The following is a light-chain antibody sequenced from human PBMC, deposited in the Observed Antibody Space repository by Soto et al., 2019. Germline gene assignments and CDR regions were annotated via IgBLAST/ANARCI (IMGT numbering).Light chain of an antibody. Sequence: DIQMTQSPSSLSASVGDRVTITCQASQDISNYLNWYQQKPGKAPKLLLYDASNLETGVPSRFSGRGSGTDFTFTISSLQPEDIATYYWQQYDNLLTFGGGTKVEIK. V-gene: IGKV1-33*01. CDR3: QQYDNLLT. CDR2: DAS. J-gene: IGKJ4*01. CDR1: QDISNY.